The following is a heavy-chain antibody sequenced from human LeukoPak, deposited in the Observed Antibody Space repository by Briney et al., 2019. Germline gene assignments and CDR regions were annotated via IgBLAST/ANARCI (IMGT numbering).Heavy chain of an antibody. V-gene: IGHV1-2*02. Sequence: GGSVRVSCRASGYTFTGNDMHWGRQAPGKGREGMGWINPRIGGTNYAQKFQGRVTMTTDTSISTAYMELSSLRFHDTALYYCARGSGTSWFDSWGQGTLLTVSS. CDR3: ARGSGTSWFDS. CDR1: GYTFTGND. D-gene: IGHD1-14*01. J-gene: IGHJ5*01. CDR2: INPRIGGT.